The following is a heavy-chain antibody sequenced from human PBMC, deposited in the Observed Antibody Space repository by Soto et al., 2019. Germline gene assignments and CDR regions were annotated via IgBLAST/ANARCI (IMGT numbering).Heavy chain of an antibody. D-gene: IGHD3-16*01. CDR2: ITWNSVST. CDR3: AKERVRFLDA. CDR1: GFSFDDFA. J-gene: IGHJ5*02. V-gene: IGHV3-9*01. Sequence: QLVESGGGLVQPGGSLRLSCVASGFSFDDFAMHWVRQAPGKGLEWISGITWNSVSTDYANSVKGRFTVSRDNAKNSLYLKMSSLKTEDTALYFCAKERVRFLDAWGQGTLVTVSS.